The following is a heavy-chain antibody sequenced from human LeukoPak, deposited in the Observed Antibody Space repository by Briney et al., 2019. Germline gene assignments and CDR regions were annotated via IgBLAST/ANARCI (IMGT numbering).Heavy chain of an antibody. V-gene: IGHV1-18*01. CDR2: ISAYNGNT. Sequence: GAAVKVSSKASRYSFTSSGISWVRQAPGQGLEWMGWISAYNGNTNYAQKLQGRVTMTTDTSTSTAYMELRSLRSDDTAVYYCAKVPDYGDYACAFDIWGQGTMVTVSS. J-gene: IGHJ3*02. D-gene: IGHD4-17*01. CDR3: AKVPDYGDYACAFDI. CDR1: RYSFTSSG.